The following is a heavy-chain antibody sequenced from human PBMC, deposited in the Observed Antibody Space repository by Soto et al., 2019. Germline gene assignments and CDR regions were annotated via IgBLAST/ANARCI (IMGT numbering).Heavy chain of an antibody. V-gene: IGHV1-8*01. CDR1: GYTFTNYD. Sequence: QVQLVQSGAEVKKPGASVKVSCKASGYTFTNYDIHWVRQATGQGHEWMGWMNPDSGNTGQSKQFQGRVTMTRDTSIATAYMEMSSLRSEETAVYYCARGRFRRTWFDPWGQGTLVTVSS. CDR2: MNPDSGNT. J-gene: IGHJ5*02. CDR3: ARGRFRRTWFDP. D-gene: IGHD3-16*01.